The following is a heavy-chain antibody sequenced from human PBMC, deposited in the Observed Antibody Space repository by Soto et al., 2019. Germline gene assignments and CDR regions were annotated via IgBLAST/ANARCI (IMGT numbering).Heavy chain of an antibody. CDR2: INYSGNT. V-gene: IGHV4-30-2*01. CDR3: ARGGGSTDYVANYYFDY. D-gene: IGHD4-17*01. CDR1: GGSLSSGSFS. J-gene: IGHJ4*02. Sequence: QLRLQESGSGLVKPSQTLSLTCTVSGGSLSSGSFSWGWIRQPPGKGLEWIGYINYSGNTYYNPSPRGGGPHPGSMAKNPVPLKLGSVTGADTAVYYWARGGGSTDYVANYYFDYWGRGTLVTVSS.